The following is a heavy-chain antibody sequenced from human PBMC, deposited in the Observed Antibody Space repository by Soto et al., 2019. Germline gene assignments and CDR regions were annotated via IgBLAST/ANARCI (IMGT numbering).Heavy chain of an antibody. Sequence: SETLSLTCAVSGGSISSSNWWSWVRQPPGKGLEWIGEIYHSGSTNYNPSLKSRVTISVDKSKNQFSLKLSSVTAADTAVYYCARRREERSSWPTERYYYYGMDVWGQGTTVTVSS. D-gene: IGHD6-13*01. V-gene: IGHV4-4*02. CDR3: ARRREERSSWPTERYYYYGMDV. J-gene: IGHJ6*02. CDR2: IYHSGST. CDR1: GGSISSSNW.